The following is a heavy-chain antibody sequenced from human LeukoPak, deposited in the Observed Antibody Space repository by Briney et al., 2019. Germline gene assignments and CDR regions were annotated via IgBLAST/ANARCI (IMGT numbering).Heavy chain of an antibody. CDR2: ISGSGGST. CDR1: GFTFSSYA. V-gene: IGHV3-23*01. J-gene: IGHJ4*02. Sequence: PGGSLRLSCAASGFTFSSYAMSWVRQAPGKGLGSVSAISGSGGSTYYADSVKGRFTISRDNSKNTLYLQMNSLRAEDTAVYYCAKDPHAIVATASEGDYWGQGTLVTVSS. D-gene: IGHD5-12*01. CDR3: AKDPHAIVATASEGDY.